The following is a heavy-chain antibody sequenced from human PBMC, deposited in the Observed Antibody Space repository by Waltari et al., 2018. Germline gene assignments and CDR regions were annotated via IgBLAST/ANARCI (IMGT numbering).Heavy chain of an antibody. CDR3: ARAGYYDGGGYSFGAFDI. CDR2: MSYSGIT. D-gene: IGHD3-22*01. CDR1: GGSISSHY. Sequence: QVQLQESGPGLVKPSETLSLICTVSGGSISSHYWTWIPQPPETGLEWIGYMSYSGITNYNPSLKSRVTISVDTSKNQFSLKLNSVTAADTAVYYCARAGYYDGGGYSFGAFDIWGQGTVVTVSS. J-gene: IGHJ3*02. V-gene: IGHV4-59*11.